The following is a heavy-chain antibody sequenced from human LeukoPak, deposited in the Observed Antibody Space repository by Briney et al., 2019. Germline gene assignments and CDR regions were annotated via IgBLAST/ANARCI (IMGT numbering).Heavy chain of an antibody. Sequence: SETLSLTCTVSGGSISSYYWSWTRQPPGKGLEWIGNIFYSGSTYYSPSLKSQVTISLDTSRNQFSLKLNSVTAADTAVYYCAKSNGYGLVDIWGQGTMVIVS. D-gene: IGHD3-10*01. CDR3: AKSNGYGLVDI. J-gene: IGHJ3*02. V-gene: IGHV4-59*12. CDR2: IFYSGST. CDR1: GGSISSYY.